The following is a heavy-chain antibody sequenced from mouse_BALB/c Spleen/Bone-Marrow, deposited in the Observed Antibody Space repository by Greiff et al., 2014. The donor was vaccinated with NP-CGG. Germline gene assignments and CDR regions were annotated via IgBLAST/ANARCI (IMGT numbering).Heavy chain of an antibody. CDR2: INPSTGYT. D-gene: IGHD1-2*01. CDR1: GYTFTSYT. Sequence: VQLQQSGAELARPGASVKMSCKASGYTFTSYTMHWVKERPGQGLEWIGYINPSTGYTNYNQKFKDKATLTADKSSSTAYMQLSSLXSEDSAVYYCARSSFLRSYFDYWGQGTTLTVSS. J-gene: IGHJ2*01. V-gene: IGHV1-4*01. CDR3: ARSSFLRSYFDY.